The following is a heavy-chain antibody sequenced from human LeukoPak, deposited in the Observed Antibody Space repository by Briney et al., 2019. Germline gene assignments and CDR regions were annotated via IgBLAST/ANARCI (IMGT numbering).Heavy chain of an antibody. V-gene: IGHV3-7*01. D-gene: IGHD4-17*01. J-gene: IGHJ6*03. CDR1: GFTFSNYW. Sequence: PGGSLRLSCAASGFTFSNYWMSWVRQAPGKGPEWVANIKQDGSERNYVDSVKGRFTISRDNAKNSLYLQMNSLRAEDTAVYYCARDPGIDYGDYGDYDYYYMDVWGKGTTVTVSS. CDR2: IKQDGSER. CDR3: ARDPGIDYGDYGDYDYYYMDV.